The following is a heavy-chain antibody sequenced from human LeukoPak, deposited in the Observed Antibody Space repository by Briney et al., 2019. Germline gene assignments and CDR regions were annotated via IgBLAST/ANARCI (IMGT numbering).Heavy chain of an antibody. CDR2: IYTSGST. J-gene: IGHJ4*02. D-gene: IGHD3-22*01. CDR1: GGSISSYY. CDR3: AREYYDSSGYYPEYYYFDY. Sequence: SETLSLTCTVSGGSISSYYWSWIRQPAGKGLEWIGRIYTSGSTTYNPSLKSRVTMPVDTSKNQFSLKLSSVTAADTAVYYCAREYYDSSGYYPEYYYFDYWGQGTLVTVSS. V-gene: IGHV4-4*07.